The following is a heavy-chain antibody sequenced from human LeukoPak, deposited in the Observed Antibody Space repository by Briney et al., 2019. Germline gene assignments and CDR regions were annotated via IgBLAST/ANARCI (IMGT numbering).Heavy chain of an antibody. J-gene: IGHJ4*02. Sequence: ASVKLSCTASGYTFTGYYMHWVRQAPGQRLEWMGWINTNSGGTNYAQKFQSSVTMTRDTSISTAYMEQSSLRSDDAAVYYCARVSTVTAPLTGWGQGTLVTVSS. D-gene: IGHD2-21*02. CDR1: GYTFTGYY. CDR3: ARVSTVTAPLTG. CDR2: INTNSGGT. V-gene: IGHV1-2*02.